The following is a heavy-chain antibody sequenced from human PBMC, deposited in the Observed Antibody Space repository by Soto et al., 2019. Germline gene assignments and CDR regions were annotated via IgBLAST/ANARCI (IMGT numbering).Heavy chain of an antibody. CDR1: GYTFTSYG. CDR2: ISAYNGNT. D-gene: IGHD6-13*01. J-gene: IGHJ1*01. Sequence: ASVKVSCKASGYTFTSYGISWVRQAPGQGLEWMGWISAYNGNTNYAQKLQGRVTMTTDTSTSTAYMELRSLRSDDTAVYYCAREGSSWYSTEYFQHWGQGTPVTVSS. V-gene: IGHV1-18*01. CDR3: AREGSSWYSTEYFQH.